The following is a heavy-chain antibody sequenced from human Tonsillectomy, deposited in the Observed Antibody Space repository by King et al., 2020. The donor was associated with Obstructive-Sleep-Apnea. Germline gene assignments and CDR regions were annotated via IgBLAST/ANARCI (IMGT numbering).Heavy chain of an antibody. Sequence: VQLVESGGGVVQPGRSLRLSCAPSGFTFSSYGMHWVRQAPGKGLEWVAVISYDGSNKYYADSVKGRFTISRDNSKNTLYLQMNSLRGEDTAVYYCAKGPDGGYDNYFDYWGQGTLVTVSS. CDR2: ISYDGSNK. D-gene: IGHD5-12*01. J-gene: IGHJ4*02. CDR1: GFTFSSYG. CDR3: AKGPDGGYDNYFDY. V-gene: IGHV3-30*18.